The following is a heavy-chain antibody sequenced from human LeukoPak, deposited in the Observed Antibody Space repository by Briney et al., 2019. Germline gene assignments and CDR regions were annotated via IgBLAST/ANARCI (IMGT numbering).Heavy chain of an antibody. CDR3: AKVGWAYSSSSQFDY. J-gene: IGHJ4*02. D-gene: IGHD6-6*01. CDR2: IKQDGSEK. Sequence: PGGSLRLSCADSGFTFSSYWMSWVRQAPGKGLEWVANIKQDGSEKYYVDSVKGRFTISRDNAKNSLYLQMNSLRAEDTALYYCAKVGWAYSSSSQFDYWGQGTLVTVSS. CDR1: GFTFSSYW. V-gene: IGHV3-7*03.